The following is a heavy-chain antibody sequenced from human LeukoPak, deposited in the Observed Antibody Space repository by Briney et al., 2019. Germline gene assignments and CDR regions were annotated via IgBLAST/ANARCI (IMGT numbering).Heavy chain of an antibody. CDR3: AKATPSTGYSSSWYSVWFDP. D-gene: IGHD6-13*01. J-gene: IGHJ5*02. CDR2: ISGSGGST. V-gene: IGHV3-23*01. CDR1: GFTFSSYA. Sequence: GGSLRLSCAASGFTFSSYAMTWVRQAPGKGLEWVSVISGSGGSTYCADSVKGRFTVSRDNSKKALYLQMNSLRAEDTAVYYCAKATPSTGYSSSWYSVWFDPWGQGTLVTVSS.